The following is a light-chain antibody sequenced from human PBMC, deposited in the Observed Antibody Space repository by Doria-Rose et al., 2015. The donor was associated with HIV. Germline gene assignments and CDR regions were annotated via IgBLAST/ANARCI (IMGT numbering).Light chain of an antibody. J-gene: IGKJ1*01. CDR1: QNINRF. CDR3: QQSFSTPRT. V-gene: IGKV1-39*01. Sequence: TQSPSSLSASVGDRVTITCRASQNINRFLNWYQQKPGKVPKVLIYAASRLQSGVPSRFSGSGSGTDFTLTISSLQPEDFATYYCQQSFSTPRTFDQGTKVEIK. CDR2: AAS.